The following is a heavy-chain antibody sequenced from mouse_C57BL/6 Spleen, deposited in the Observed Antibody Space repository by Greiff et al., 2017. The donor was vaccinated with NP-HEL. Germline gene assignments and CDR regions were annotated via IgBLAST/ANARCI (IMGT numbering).Heavy chain of an antibody. CDR3: ASQGNDGYYYAMDY. Sequence: EVQLQQSGPELVKPGASVKMSCKASGYTFTDYNMHWVKQSHGKSLEWIGYINPNNGGTSYNQKFKGKATLTVNKSSSTAYMELRSLTSEDSAVYYCASQGNDGYYYAMDYWGQGTSVTVSS. CDR2: INPNNGGT. V-gene: IGHV1-22*01. CDR1: GYTFTDYN. J-gene: IGHJ4*01. D-gene: IGHD2-3*01.